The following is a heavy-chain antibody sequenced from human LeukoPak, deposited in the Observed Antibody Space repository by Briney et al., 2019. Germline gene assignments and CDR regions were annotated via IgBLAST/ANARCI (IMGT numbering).Heavy chain of an antibody. D-gene: IGHD3-10*01. CDR2: IYYSGST. J-gene: IGHJ5*02. CDR1: SVSISSSSYY. Sequence: PSETLSLTCTVSSVSISSSSYYWAWIRQPPGKGLEWIGSIYYSGSTYYNPSLKSRVTISVDTSKNQFSLKLSSVTAADTAVYYCARQFNYYGSGSFYTNNWFDPWGQGTLVTVSS. V-gene: IGHV4-39*01. CDR3: ARQFNYYGSGSFYTNNWFDP.